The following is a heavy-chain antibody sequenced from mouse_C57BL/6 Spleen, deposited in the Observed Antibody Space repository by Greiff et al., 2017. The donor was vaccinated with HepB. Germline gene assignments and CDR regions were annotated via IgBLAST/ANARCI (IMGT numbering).Heavy chain of an antibody. CDR3: AGEDYHYYAMDY. CDR1: GYTFTSYW. J-gene: IGHJ4*01. CDR2: IHPNSGST. V-gene: IGHV1-64*01. D-gene: IGHD2-4*01. Sequence: QVQLQQPGAELVKPGASVKLSCTASGYTFTSYWMHWVKQRPGQGLEWIGMIHPNSGSTNYNEKFKSKATLTVDKSSSTAYMQLSSLTSEDAAVYYCAGEDYHYYAMDYWGQGTSVTVSS.